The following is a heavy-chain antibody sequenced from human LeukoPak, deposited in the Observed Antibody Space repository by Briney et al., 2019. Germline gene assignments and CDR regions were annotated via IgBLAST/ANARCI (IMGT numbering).Heavy chain of an antibody. V-gene: IGHV1-69*13. J-gene: IGHJ4*02. Sequence: SVKVSCKASGVTFSSYAISRVRQAPGQGLEWMGGIIPIFGTANYAQKFQGRVTITADESTSTAYMELSSLRSEDTVVYYCATLLKYYYDSSATTPFDYWGQGTLVTVSS. CDR3: ATLLKYYYDSSATTPFDY. D-gene: IGHD3-22*01. CDR2: IIPIFGTA. CDR1: GVTFSSYA.